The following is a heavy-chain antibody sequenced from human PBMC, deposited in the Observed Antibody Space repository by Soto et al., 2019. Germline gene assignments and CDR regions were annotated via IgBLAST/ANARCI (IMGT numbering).Heavy chain of an antibody. V-gene: IGHV3-21*01. CDR3: ARGVGATGAFDI. Sequence: PGGSLRLSCAASGFTFSSYSMNWVRQAPGKGLEWVSSISSSSSYIYYADSVKGRFTISRDNAKNSLYLQMNSLRAEDTAVYYCARGVGATGAFDIWGQGTMATVSS. J-gene: IGHJ3*02. D-gene: IGHD1-26*01. CDR2: ISSSSSYI. CDR1: GFTFSSYS.